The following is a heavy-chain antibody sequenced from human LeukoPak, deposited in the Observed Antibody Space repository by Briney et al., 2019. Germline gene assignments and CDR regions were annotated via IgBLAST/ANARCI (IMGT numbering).Heavy chain of an antibody. CDR2: ISSSGSTT. D-gene: IGHD3-22*01. V-gene: IGHV3-11*04. CDR1: GFTFSDYY. CDR3: ASTDSSGYDAYFDY. J-gene: IGHJ4*02. Sequence: GGSLRLSCAASGFTFSDYYMSWIRQAPGKGLEWVSYISSSGSTTYYADSVKGRFTISRDNAKNSLYLQMNSLRAEDTAVYYCASTDSSGYDAYFDYWGQGTLATVSS.